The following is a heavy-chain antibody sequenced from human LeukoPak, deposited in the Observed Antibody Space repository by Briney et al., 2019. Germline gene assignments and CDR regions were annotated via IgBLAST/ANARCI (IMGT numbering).Heavy chain of an antibody. D-gene: IGHD3-10*01. CDR2: ITHSRST. CDR3: ARVTRFTQFGELWFDS. V-gene: IGHV4-34*01. CDR1: GESFSSYY. J-gene: IGHJ5*01. Sequence: SETLSLTCAVYGESFSSYYSSWIRQSPGKGLEWIGEITHSRSTNYNPSLKSRVTISLDTSKSQFSLKLTSVTAADTAVYYWARVTRFTQFGELWFDSWGQGTLLTVSS.